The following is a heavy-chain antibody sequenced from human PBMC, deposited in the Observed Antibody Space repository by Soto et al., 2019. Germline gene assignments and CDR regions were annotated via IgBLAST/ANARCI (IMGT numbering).Heavy chain of an antibody. Sequence: QVQLVESGGGVVQPGRSLRLSCAASGFTFSSYGMHWVRQAPGKGLAWVAVIWYDGSNKYYADSVKGRFTISRDNSKNTLYLQMNSLRAEDTAVYYCARNPSGSYYFDYWGQGTLVTVSS. CDR3: ARNPSGSYYFDY. CDR1: GFTFSSYG. J-gene: IGHJ4*02. CDR2: IWYDGSNK. D-gene: IGHD1-26*01. V-gene: IGHV3-33*01.